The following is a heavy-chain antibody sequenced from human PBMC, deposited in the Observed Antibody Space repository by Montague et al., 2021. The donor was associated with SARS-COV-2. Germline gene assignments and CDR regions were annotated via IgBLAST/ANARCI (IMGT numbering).Heavy chain of an antibody. J-gene: IGHJ4*02. D-gene: IGHD6-19*01. CDR3: ARGRGWLVFDY. V-gene: IGHV4-59*01. CDR2: VSDSGST. Sequence: SETLSLTCTVSGGSISTYYWDWIRQSPGKGLEWIGYVSDSGSTXXXPSPKGRIAISVATSKSQFSLKLTAVTAADTAVYYCARGRGWLVFDYWGQGNLVTVSS. CDR1: GGSISTYY.